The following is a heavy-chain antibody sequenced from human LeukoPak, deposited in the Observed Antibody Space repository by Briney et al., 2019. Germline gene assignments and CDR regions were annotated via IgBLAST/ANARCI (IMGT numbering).Heavy chain of an antibody. J-gene: IGHJ4*02. V-gene: IGHV3-7*01. Sequence: GGSLRLSCAASGFTFSSYWMNWVRQAPGKGLEWVAHIKEDGSEKYYVDSVKGRFTISRDNAKNSLYLQMNSLRAEDMAVYYCARDLLWFGEAGDSYWGQGSLVTVSS. CDR1: GFTFSSYW. D-gene: IGHD3-10*01. CDR2: IKEDGSEK. CDR3: ARDLLWFGEAGDSY.